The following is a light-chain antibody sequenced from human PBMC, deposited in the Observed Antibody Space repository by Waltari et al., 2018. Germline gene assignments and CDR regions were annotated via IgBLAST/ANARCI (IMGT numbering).Light chain of an antibody. Sequence: DIQMTQSPSSLSASVGDRVTITCRASQSISNYLNWYQQKPGEAPKLLIYAASSLQSGVPSRCSGSGSGTDFTLTISSLQPEDFATYYCQQTYSTPRTFGQGAKVDSK. CDR1: QSISNY. CDR2: AAS. V-gene: IGKV1-39*01. CDR3: QQTYSTPRT. J-gene: IGKJ1*01.